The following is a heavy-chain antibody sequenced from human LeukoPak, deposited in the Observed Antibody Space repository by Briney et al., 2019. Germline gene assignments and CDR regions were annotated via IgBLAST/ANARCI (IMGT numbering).Heavy chain of an antibody. CDR1: GGSISSSNYH. V-gene: IGHV4-39*07. CDR3: ARDHWSDNVGWFDP. Sequence: PSETLSLTCTVSGGSISSSNYHWGWIRQPPGEGLEWIGNIYHTGATYSNPSLKSRVIISVDTSTNQFSLKLGSVTAADTAVYYCARDHWSDNVGWFDPWGQGTLVTVSS. D-gene: IGHD3-3*01. CDR2: IYHTGAT. J-gene: IGHJ5*02.